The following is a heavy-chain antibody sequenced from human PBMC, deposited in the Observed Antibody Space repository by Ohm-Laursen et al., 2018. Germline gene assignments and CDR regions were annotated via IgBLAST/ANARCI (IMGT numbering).Heavy chain of an antibody. CDR1: GYTFTGYY. Sequence: ASVKVSCKASGYTFTGYYMHWVRQAPGQGLEWMGWINPNSGGTNYAQKFQGRVTMTRDTSISTAYMELSSLRSEDTAVYYCARGRDTAMGTYFDYWGQGTLVTVSS. V-gene: IGHV1-2*02. D-gene: IGHD5-18*01. J-gene: IGHJ4*02. CDR3: ARGRDTAMGTYFDY. CDR2: INPNSGGT.